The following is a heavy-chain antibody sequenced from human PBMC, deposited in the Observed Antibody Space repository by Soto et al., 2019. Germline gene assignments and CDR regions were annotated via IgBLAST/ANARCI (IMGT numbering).Heavy chain of an antibody. CDR1: GYSFTSYW. Sequence: PGESLKISCKGSGYSFTSYWISWVRQMPGKGLEWMGRIDPSDSYTNYSPSFQGHVTISADKSISTAYLQWSSLKASDTAMYYCARQAVVVPAAIRYYYYGMDVWGQGTTVTVSS. D-gene: IGHD2-2*02. J-gene: IGHJ6*02. CDR3: ARQAVVVPAAIRYYYYGMDV. CDR2: IDPSDSYT. V-gene: IGHV5-10-1*01.